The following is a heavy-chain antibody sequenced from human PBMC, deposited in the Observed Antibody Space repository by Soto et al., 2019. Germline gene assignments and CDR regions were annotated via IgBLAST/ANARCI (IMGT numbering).Heavy chain of an antibody. CDR3: AREDYYDSSGYYGYFDY. CDR2: ISAYNGNT. J-gene: IGHJ4*02. Sequence: QVQLVQSGAEVKKPGASVKVSCKASGYTFTSYGISWVRQAPGQGLEWMGWISAYNGNTNYAQKLQGRVTMTTDTSTSTAYMELRGLRSDDTAVYYCAREDYYDSSGYYGYFDYWGQGTLVTVSS. V-gene: IGHV1-18*01. D-gene: IGHD3-22*01. CDR1: GYTFTSYG.